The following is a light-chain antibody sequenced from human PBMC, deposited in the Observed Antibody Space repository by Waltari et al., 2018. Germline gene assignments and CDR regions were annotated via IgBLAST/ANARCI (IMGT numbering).Light chain of an antibody. J-gene: IGKJ1*01. CDR2: GAS. V-gene: IGKV3-20*01. Sequence: EIVLTQSPGPLSLSPGERATLSCRASQSVGSNYLAWYHQKPGQAPRLLIYGASSRATGIPERFSGSESGTDFTLNILSLEPEDFAVYYCQQYATSPWTSGQGTKVELK. CDR1: QSVGSNY. CDR3: QQYATSPWT.